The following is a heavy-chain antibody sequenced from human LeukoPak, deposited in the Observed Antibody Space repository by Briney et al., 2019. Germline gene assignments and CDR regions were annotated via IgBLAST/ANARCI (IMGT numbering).Heavy chain of an antibody. CDR2: IKQDGSEN. CDR1: GFTFSAYW. CDR3: ARYSSSSVWLDP. Sequence: GGSLRLSCAASGFTFSAYWMTWVRQTPGEGLEPVANIKQDGSENNYVDSVKGRFIIFRDNDNNSLYLQMNSLGGEDTAVYYWARYSSSSVWLDPWGQGTLVTVSS. V-gene: IGHV3-7*01. J-gene: IGHJ5*02. D-gene: IGHD6-6*01.